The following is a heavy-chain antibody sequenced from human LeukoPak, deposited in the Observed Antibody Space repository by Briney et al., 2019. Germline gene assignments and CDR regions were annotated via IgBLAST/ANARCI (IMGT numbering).Heavy chain of an antibody. Sequence: ASVKVSCKASGYTFTGYYMHWVRQAPGQGLEWMGWISAYNGNTNYAQKLQGRVTMTTDTSTSTAYMELRSLRSDDTAVYYCARGFSTMVRGEFMDVWGQGTTVTVSS. CDR3: ARGFSTMVRGEFMDV. CDR2: ISAYNGNT. J-gene: IGHJ6*02. CDR1: GYTFTGYY. V-gene: IGHV1-18*04. D-gene: IGHD3-10*01.